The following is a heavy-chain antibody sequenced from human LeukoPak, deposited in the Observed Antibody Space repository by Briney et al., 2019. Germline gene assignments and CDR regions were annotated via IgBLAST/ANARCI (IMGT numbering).Heavy chain of an antibody. CDR2: IYYSGST. J-gene: IGHJ6*02. V-gene: IGHV4-39*01. CDR1: GGSISGSSYY. D-gene: IGHD3-22*01. Sequence: PSETLSLTCTVSGGSISGSSYYWGWIRQPPGKGLEWIGIIYYSGSTYYNPSLKSRVTISVDTSKNQFSLKLSSVTAADTAVYYCARHDSSGYFYYYYGMDVWGQGTTVTVSS. CDR3: ARHDSSGYFYYYYGMDV.